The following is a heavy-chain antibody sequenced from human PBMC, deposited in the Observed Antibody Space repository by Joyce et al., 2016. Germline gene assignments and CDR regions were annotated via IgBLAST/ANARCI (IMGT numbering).Heavy chain of an antibody. J-gene: IGHJ4*02. CDR1: GFTFGVYA. D-gene: IGHD2-15*01. CDR2: IRSKAYGGTT. V-gene: IGHV3-49*04. Sequence: EVHLVESGGGLVQPGRSLRLSCTASGFTFGVYAMSWVRQAPGEGLEWVGFIRSKAYGGTTEYAASVKGRFTISRDDSKSIAYLQMNSLRTEDTAVYYCTRACGGSCFDYWGQGTLVTVSS. CDR3: TRACGGSCFDY.